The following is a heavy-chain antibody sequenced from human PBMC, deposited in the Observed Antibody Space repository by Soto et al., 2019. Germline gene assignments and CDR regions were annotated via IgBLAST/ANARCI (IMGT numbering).Heavy chain of an antibody. Sequence: QVQLQESGPGLVKPSETLSLTCSVSSGSVSSGTYYWSWIRQPPGGGLEWIGHIYSSGSTNYNPSLKNRVTRSVDASKNQFPLILSSVTAADTAMYYCARDSDAAGYQYWGQGTLVTVSS. V-gene: IGHV4-61*01. D-gene: IGHD2-2*03. J-gene: IGHJ1*01. CDR3: ARDSDAAGYQY. CDR2: IYSSGST. CDR1: SGSVSSGTYY.